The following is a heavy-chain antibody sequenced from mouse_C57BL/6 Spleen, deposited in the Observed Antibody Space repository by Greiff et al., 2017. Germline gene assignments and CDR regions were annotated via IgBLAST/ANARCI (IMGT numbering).Heavy chain of an antibody. CDR2: ILPGSGST. Sequence: VQGVESGAELMKPGASVKLSCKATGYTFTGYWIEWVKQRPGHGLEWIGEILPGSGSTNYNEKFKGKATFTADTSSNTAYMQLSSLTTEDSAIYYCARWGISNYYGSSSPYYFDYWGQGTTLTVSS. J-gene: IGHJ2*01. D-gene: IGHD1-1*01. CDR3: ARWGISNYYGSSSPYYFDY. CDR1: GYTFTGYW. V-gene: IGHV1-9*01.